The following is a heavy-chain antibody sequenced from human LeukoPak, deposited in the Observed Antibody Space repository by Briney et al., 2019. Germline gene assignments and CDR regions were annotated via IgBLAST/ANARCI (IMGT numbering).Heavy chain of an antibody. J-gene: IGHJ6*02. V-gene: IGHV3-9*01. Sequence: GGSLRLSCAASGFTFDDYAMPWVRHAPGKGLEWVSGISWNSGSIGYVDSVKGRFTISRDNAKNSLYLQMNSLRAEDTAVYYCARALDVWGQGTTVTVSS. CDR3: ARALDV. CDR1: GFTFDDYA. CDR2: ISWNSGSI.